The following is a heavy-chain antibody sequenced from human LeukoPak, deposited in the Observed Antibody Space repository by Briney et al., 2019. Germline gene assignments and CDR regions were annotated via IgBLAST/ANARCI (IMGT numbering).Heavy chain of an antibody. V-gene: IGHV3-7*01. CDR1: GFTFSSYW. CDR3: ARDSNPNDGQVFYDAFDI. J-gene: IGHJ3*02. Sequence: GGSLRLSCAASGFTFSSYWMTWVRQAPGKWLEWVANIKRDGSEKHYVDSVKGRFTISRDNAKNSLYLQMNSLRAEDTAVYFCARDSNPNDGQVFYDAFDIWGQGTMVTVSS. D-gene: IGHD5/OR15-5a*01. CDR2: IKRDGSEK.